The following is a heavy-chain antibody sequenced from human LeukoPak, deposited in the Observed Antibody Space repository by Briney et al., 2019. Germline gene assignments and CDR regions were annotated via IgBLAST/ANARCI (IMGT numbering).Heavy chain of an antibody. CDR1: GYTFTSYG. D-gene: IGHD6-13*01. Sequence: ASVKVSCKASGYTFTSYGISWVRQAPGQGLEWMGWISAYNGNTNYAQKFQGRVTMTTDTSTSTAYMELSSLRSEDTAVYYCARDFFSSSFPVWWFDPWGQGTLVTVSS. CDR2: ISAYNGNT. CDR3: ARDFFSSSFPVWWFDP. J-gene: IGHJ5*02. V-gene: IGHV1-18*01.